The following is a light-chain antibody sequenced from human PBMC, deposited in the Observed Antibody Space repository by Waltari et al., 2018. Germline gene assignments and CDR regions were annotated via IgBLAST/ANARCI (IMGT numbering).Light chain of an antibody. Sequence: SYELTQQPSVSVSPGQTASITCPGDQLGDKYACWYQQKPGQSPVLVIYQDSKRPSGIPERFSGYNSGNTATLTISGTQAMDEADYYCQAWDSSTVVFGGGTKLTVL. CDR2: QDS. CDR3: QAWDSSTVV. CDR1: QLGDKY. J-gene: IGLJ2*01. V-gene: IGLV3-1*01.